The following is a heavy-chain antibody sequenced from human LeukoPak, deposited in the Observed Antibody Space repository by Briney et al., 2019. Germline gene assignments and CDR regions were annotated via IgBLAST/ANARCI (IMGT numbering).Heavy chain of an antibody. D-gene: IGHD3-22*01. CDR1: GFTFSSYN. Sequence: PGGSLRLSCAAFGFTFSSYNMNWVRQAPGKGLEWVSYISSSGTTIYYADSVKGRFIISRDNAENSLFLQMNSLRAEDTAVYYCARNGFESSGYYEIDSWGQGTLVTVSS. J-gene: IGHJ4*02. CDR2: ISSSGTTI. CDR3: ARNGFESSGYYEIDS. V-gene: IGHV3-48*01.